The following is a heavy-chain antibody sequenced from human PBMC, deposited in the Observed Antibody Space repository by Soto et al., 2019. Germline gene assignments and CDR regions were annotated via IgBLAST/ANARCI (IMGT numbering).Heavy chain of an antibody. D-gene: IGHD6-19*01. Sequence: QLQESGPGLVKSSETLSLTCSVSGDSIKNHYWSWVRQSPGRGLEWIAYIFASGSANINLSLNSRVTTSLDTSNNQFSLKLTSVTAADTAVYFCAKGESSGVPRGVFNIWGQGTLVTVSS. J-gene: IGHJ3*02. V-gene: IGHV4-4*08. CDR1: GDSIKNHY. CDR2: IFASGSA. CDR3: AKGESSGVPRGVFNI.